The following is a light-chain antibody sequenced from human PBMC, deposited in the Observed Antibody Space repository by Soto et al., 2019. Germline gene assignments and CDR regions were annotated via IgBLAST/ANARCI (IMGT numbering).Light chain of an antibody. CDR3: SAYTSSSTYV. V-gene: IGLV2-14*01. Sequence: QSVLTQPASVSGSPGQSITISCTGTSSDFGGYNYVSWYQQHPGKAPKLMIYEVRNRPSGVSNRFSGSKSGNTASLTISGLQAEDEADYYCSAYTSSSTYVFGTGTKLPVL. J-gene: IGLJ1*01. CDR2: EVR. CDR1: SSDFGGYNY.